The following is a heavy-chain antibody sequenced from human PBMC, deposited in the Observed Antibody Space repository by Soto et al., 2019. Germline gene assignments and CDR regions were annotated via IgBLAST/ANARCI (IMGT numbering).Heavy chain of an antibody. CDR1: GGSISSYY. Sequence: QVQLQESGPGLVKPSETLSLTCTVSGGSISSYYWSWIRQPPGKGLEWIGYVYYSGSTNYNPSLKSRVTISVDTSKNQFSLKLSSVTAAAAAVYYCARLSSGWNALARYFDLWGRGTLVTVSS. D-gene: IGHD6-19*01. V-gene: IGHV4-59*01. CDR3: ARLSSGWNALARYFDL. CDR2: VYYSGST. J-gene: IGHJ2*01.